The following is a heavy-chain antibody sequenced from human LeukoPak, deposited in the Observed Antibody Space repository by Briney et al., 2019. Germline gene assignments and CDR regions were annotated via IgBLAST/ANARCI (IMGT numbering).Heavy chain of an antibody. D-gene: IGHD3-10*01. J-gene: IGHJ4*02. CDR2: INHSGST. CDR1: GGSFSGYY. CDR3: ARSGITMVRGVIPYFDY. V-gene: IGHV4-34*01. Sequence: PSETLSLTCAVYGGSFSGYYWSWIRQPPGKGLEWIGEINHSGSTNYNPSLKSRVTISIDTSKNQFSLKLSSVTAADTAVYYCARSGITMVRGVIPYFDYWGQGTLVTVSS.